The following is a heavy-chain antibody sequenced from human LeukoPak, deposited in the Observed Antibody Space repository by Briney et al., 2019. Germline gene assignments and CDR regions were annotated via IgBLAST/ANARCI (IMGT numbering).Heavy chain of an antibody. CDR2: IRYDGSNE. D-gene: IGHD5-12*01. CDR1: GFTFSSYG. V-gene: IGHV3-30*02. CDR3: ARDLMATIGLEY. Sequence: TGGSLRLSCAASGFTFSSYGMHWVRQAPGKGLEWVALIRYDGSNEYYADSVKGRFAISRDNPKNTLYLQMTSLRAEDTAVYYCARDLMATIGLEYWGQGTLVTVSS. J-gene: IGHJ4*02.